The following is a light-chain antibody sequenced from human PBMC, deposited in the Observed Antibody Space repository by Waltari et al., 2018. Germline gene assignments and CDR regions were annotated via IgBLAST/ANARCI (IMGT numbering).Light chain of an antibody. CDR3: QQANSFPPFT. Sequence: DIQMTQSQSSVSASVGDRVTIPCRASQGISSWLVWYQQKPGKAPKLLIYGASSLQSGVPSRFNGSGSGTDFTLTISSLQPEDFATYYCQQANSFPPFTFGPGTKVDIK. CDR1: QGISSW. J-gene: IGKJ3*01. V-gene: IGKV1-12*01. CDR2: GAS.